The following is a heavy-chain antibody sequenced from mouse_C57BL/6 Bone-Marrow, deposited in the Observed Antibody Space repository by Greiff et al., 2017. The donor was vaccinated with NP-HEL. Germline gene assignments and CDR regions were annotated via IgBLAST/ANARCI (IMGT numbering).Heavy chain of an antibody. CDR1: GYSFTGYY. CDR2: IYPYNGVS. V-gene: IGHV1-31*01. CDR3: ARLGPSSSNYFDY. Sequence: EVKLMESGPELVKPGASVKISCKASGYSFTGYYMHWVKQSHGNILDWIGYIYPYNGVSSYNQKFKGKATLTVDKSSSTAYMELRSLTSEDSAVYYCARLGPSSSNYFDYWGQGTTLTVSS. J-gene: IGHJ2*01. D-gene: IGHD1-1*01.